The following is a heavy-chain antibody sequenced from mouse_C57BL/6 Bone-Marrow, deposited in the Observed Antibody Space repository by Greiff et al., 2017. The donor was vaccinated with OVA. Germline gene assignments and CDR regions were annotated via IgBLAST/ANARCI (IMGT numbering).Heavy chain of an antibody. V-gene: IGHV1-26*01. CDR1: GYTFTDYY. D-gene: IGHD1-1*01. J-gene: IGHJ1*03. Sequence: EVKLVESGPELVKPGASVKISCKASGYTFTDYYMNWVKQSHGKSLEWIGDINPNNGGTSYNQKFKGKATLTVDKSSSTAYMELRSLTSEDSAVYYCARSPSYYGSSYEYFDVWGTGTTVTVSS. CDR2: INPNNGGT. CDR3: ARSPSYYGSSYEYFDV.